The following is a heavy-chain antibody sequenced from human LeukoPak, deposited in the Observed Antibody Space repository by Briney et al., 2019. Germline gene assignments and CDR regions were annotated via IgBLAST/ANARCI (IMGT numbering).Heavy chain of an antibody. CDR1: GGTFSSYA. CDR2: IIPIFGTA. Sequence: SVKVSCKASGGTFSSYAISWVRQAPGQGLEWMGGIIPIFGTANYAQKFQGRVTITADESTSTAYMELRSLSSEDTPVSSCARVKSGEMATTIDYWGQGTLVTVSS. CDR3: ARVKSGEMATTIDY. D-gene: IGHD5-24*01. J-gene: IGHJ4*02. V-gene: IGHV1-69*01.